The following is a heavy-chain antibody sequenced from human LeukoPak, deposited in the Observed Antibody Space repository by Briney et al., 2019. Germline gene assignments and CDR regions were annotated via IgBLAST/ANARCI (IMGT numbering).Heavy chain of an antibody. D-gene: IGHD1-26*01. CDR1: GGSFSGYL. V-gene: IGHV4-34*01. CDR2: SDRRGST. Sequence: KPSETLSLICAVYGGSFSGYLWTWIRQAPGKGLEWIGESDRRGSTNYNPSLKSRVTISVDTSKNQFSLKLTSVTAADTAVYYCASHIVGATRDTFDFWGQGTMVTVSS. J-gene: IGHJ3*01. CDR3: ASHIVGATRDTFDF.